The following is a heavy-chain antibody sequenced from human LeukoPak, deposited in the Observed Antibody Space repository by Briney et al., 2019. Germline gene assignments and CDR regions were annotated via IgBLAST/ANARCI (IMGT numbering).Heavy chain of an antibody. Sequence: VASVKVSCKASGYTFTSYDINWVRQATGQGLEWMGWMNPNSGNTGYAQKFQGRVTMTRNTSISTAYMELSSLRSEDTAVYYCARAMVRDNWFDPWGQGTLVTVSS. CDR2: MNPNSGNT. V-gene: IGHV1-8*01. J-gene: IGHJ5*02. CDR1: GYTFTSYD. D-gene: IGHD3-10*01. CDR3: ARAMVRDNWFDP.